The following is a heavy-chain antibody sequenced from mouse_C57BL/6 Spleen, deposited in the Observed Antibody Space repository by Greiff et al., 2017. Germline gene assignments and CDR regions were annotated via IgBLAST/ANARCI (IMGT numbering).Heavy chain of an antibody. Sequence: EVHLVESGGGLVKPGGCLKLSCAASGFTFSDYGMHWVRQAPEKGLEWVAYISSGSSTIYYADTVKGRFTISRDNAKNTLFLQMTSLRSEDTAMYYCARAQLRLRYAMDYWGQGTSVTVSS. J-gene: IGHJ4*01. CDR1: GFTFSDYG. CDR2: ISSGSSTI. CDR3: ARAQLRLRYAMDY. V-gene: IGHV5-17*01. D-gene: IGHD3-2*02.